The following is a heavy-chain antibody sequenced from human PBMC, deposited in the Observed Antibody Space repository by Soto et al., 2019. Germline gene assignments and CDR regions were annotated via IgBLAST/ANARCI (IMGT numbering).Heavy chain of an antibody. V-gene: IGHV4-61*01. CDR2: IYYSGSS. D-gene: IGHD3-3*01. Sequence: SETLSLTCTVSGGSVSSGSFYWSWIRQPPGKGLEWIGNIYYSGSSNYNPSLKSRVTISVDTSKNQFSLKLSSVTAADTAVYYCASERIRSGYSHYYGMAVWGQGTTVTVSS. CDR3: ASERIRSGYSHYYGMAV. CDR1: GGSVSSGSFY. J-gene: IGHJ6*02.